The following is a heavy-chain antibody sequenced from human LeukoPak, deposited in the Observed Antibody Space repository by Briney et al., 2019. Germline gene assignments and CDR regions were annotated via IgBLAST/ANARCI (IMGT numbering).Heavy chain of an antibody. CDR3: ARPFLRFSSGWHFDY. V-gene: IGHV4-34*01. CDR1: GGTFSGYY. J-gene: IGHJ4*02. Sequence: SETLSLTCAVYGGTFSGYYWSWIRQPPGKGLEWIGEINHSGNTNYNPSLKSRVTISIDTSKNQFSLKLSSVTAADTAIYYCARPFLRFSSGWHFDYWGQGTLVSVSS. CDR2: INHSGNT. D-gene: IGHD6-19*01.